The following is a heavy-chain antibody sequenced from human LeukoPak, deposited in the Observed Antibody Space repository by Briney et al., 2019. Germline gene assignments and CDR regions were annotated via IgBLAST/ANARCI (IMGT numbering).Heavy chain of an antibody. CDR1: GFTFSAFG. Sequence: RTGGSLRLSCAASGFTFSAFGMNWVRQAPGKGLVWVSRISSDGSSTSYADSVKGRCTISRDNAKNTVYLQMNSLRAEDTAVYYCARDLEDSSGYQPIYYYYGLDVWGQGTTVTVSS. CDR3: ARDLEDSSGYQPIYYYYGLDV. D-gene: IGHD3-22*01. V-gene: IGHV3-74*01. J-gene: IGHJ6*02. CDR2: ISSDGSST.